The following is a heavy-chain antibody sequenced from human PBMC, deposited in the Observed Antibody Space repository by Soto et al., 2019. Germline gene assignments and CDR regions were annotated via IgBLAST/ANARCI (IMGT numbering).Heavy chain of an antibody. J-gene: IGHJ5*02. V-gene: IGHV3-21*01. D-gene: IGHD6-6*01. CDR2: ISATGTYT. Sequence: EVQLVESGGGLVEPGGSLRLSCATSGFTFSTCSMKWVRQAPGTGLEWVSSISATGTYTFYADSLKGRFTISRDNARNSLFLQMNSLRVEDTALYYCTTEYNSRQDLNHWGQGALVTVSS. CDR3: TTEYNSRQDLNH. CDR1: GFTFSTCS.